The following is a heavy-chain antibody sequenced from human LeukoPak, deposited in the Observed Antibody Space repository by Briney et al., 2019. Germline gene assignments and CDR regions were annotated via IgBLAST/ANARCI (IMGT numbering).Heavy chain of an antibody. J-gene: IGHJ3*01. CDR1: GGSISSSSYY. V-gene: IGHV4-39*01. D-gene: IGHD1-14*01. CDR2: IYYSGST. CDR3: ARGRNVTN. Sequence: SETLSLTCTVSGGSISSSSYYWGWIRQPPGKGLEWIGSIYYSGSTYYNPSLKSRVTISVDTSKNQFSLKLSSVTAADTAVYYCARGRNVTNWGQGTMVTVSS.